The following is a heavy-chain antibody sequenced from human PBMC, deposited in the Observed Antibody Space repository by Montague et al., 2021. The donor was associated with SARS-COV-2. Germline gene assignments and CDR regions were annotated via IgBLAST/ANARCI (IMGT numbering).Heavy chain of an antibody. J-gene: IGHJ4*02. Sequence: SETLSLTCAVYGGSFSVYYWSWIRQPPGKGLEWIGEINHSGSTNYNPSLKSRVTISSDTSKNQFSLKLNSVTAADTAVYFCVVVVPAMRPRSDYWGQGTLVTASS. V-gene: IGHV4-34*01. CDR2: INHSGST. CDR1: GGSFSVYY. CDR3: VVVVPAMRPRSDY. D-gene: IGHD2-21*02.